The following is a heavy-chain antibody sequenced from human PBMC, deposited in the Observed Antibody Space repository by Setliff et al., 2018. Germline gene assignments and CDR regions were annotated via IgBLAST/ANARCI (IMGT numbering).Heavy chain of an antibody. J-gene: IGHJ3*02. CDR2: VTTTGGFT. CDR1: GFIFSNYF. CDR3: AKGGDWDDQHYAFDI. V-gene: IGHV3-11*03. Sequence: LRLSCEGSGFIFSNYFMSWFRQAPGKGLGWLSYVTTTGGFTKEADSVRGRFSVSRDNSKKSVYLQINDLRAEDTALYFCAKGGDWDDQHYAFDIWGQGTMVTVSS. D-gene: IGHD1-1*01.